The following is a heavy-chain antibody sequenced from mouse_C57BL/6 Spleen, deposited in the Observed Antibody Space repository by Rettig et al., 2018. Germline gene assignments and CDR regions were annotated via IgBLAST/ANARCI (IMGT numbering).Heavy chain of an antibody. V-gene: IGHV8-8*01. J-gene: IGHJ1*03. Sequence: WIRQPSGKGLEWLAHIWWDDDKYYNPALKSRLTISKDTSKNQVFLKIANVDTADTATYYCARTYYYGSSYWYFDVWGTGTTVTVSS. CDR2: IWWDDDK. CDR3: ARTYYYGSSYWYFDV. D-gene: IGHD1-1*01.